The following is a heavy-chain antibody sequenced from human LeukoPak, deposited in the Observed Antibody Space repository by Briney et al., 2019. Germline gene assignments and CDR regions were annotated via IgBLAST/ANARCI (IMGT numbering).Heavy chain of an antibody. J-gene: IGHJ3*02. CDR2: IIPIFGTA. D-gene: IGHD3-10*01. CDR3: ARGGDFYGSGSYYIGLADI. Sequence: SVTVSCKASGGTFSSYAISWVRQAPGQGLEWMGGIIPIFGTANYEQQFQDRVTITADKSSSTAYRELSRLRSEDTAVECCARGGDFYGSGSYYIGLADIWGQGTMVTVSS. V-gene: IGHV1-69*06. CDR1: GGTFSSYA.